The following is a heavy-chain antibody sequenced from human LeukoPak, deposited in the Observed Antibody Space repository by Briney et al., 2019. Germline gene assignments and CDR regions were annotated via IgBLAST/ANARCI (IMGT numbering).Heavy chain of an antibody. V-gene: IGHV4-61*02. D-gene: IGHD2-2*01. CDR2: IYTSGST. CDR1: GGSISSGSYY. J-gene: IGHJ5*02. Sequence: PSETLSLTCTVSGGSISSGSYYWSWIRQPAGKGLEWIGRIYTSGSTNYNPSLKSRVTISVDTSKNQFSLKLSSVTAADTAVYYCARGVRGSTSRYRFVRFDPWGQGTLVTVSS. CDR3: ARGVRGSTSRYRFVRFDP.